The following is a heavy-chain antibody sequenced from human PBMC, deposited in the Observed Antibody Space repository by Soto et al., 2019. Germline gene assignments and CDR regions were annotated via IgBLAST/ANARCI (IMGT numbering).Heavy chain of an antibody. Sequence: GGSLRLSCAASGFSFSDYYLDWVRQAPGKGPEWISRIKNRERSYTKEYAASVEGRFTISRDGSQNLLYLQMNNLKTEDTAIYYCTRARSGYPVDFRGQGTPVTVSS. D-gene: IGHD3-22*01. CDR1: GFSFSDYY. CDR3: TRARSGYPVDF. J-gene: IGHJ4*02. V-gene: IGHV3-72*01. CDR2: IKNRERSYTK.